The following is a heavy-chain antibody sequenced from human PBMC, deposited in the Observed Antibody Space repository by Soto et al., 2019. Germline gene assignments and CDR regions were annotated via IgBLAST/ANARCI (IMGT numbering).Heavy chain of an antibody. D-gene: IGHD3-22*01. Sequence: GGSLRLSCAASGFTFSDYFMSWIRRAPGKGLEWVSYISSSSSYTKYADSVKGRFTISRDDSKNTAYLQMNSLKTEDTAVYYCTSSTYGLNYYDSSGYYYEDAFDIWGQGTMVTVSS. CDR3: TSSTYGLNYYDSSGYYYEDAFDI. CDR1: GFTFSDYF. CDR2: ISSSSSYT. J-gene: IGHJ3*02. V-gene: IGHV3-11*03.